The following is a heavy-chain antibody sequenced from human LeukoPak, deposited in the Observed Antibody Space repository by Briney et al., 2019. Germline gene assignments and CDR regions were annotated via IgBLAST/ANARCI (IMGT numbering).Heavy chain of an antibody. Sequence: GGSMRLSCAASGFTVSSNYMSWVREAPGKGLGWVSIIYSGGTTYYADSVKGRFTISRDNSKNTLYLQMNSLRHEDTALYYFAREFYGDYSHYYYMDVWGKGTTVTVSS. CDR1: GFTVSSNY. D-gene: IGHD4-17*01. J-gene: IGHJ6*03. V-gene: IGHV3-66*02. CDR3: AREFYGDYSHYYYMDV. CDR2: IYSGGTT.